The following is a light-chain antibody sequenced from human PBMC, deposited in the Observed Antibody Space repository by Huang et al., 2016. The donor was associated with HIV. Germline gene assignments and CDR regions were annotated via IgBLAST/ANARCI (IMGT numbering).Light chain of an antibody. Sequence: DIQMTQSPSSLSASVGDRVTITCRASQSINSYLNWYQQKPGKAPKLLIYAASRLQSGVPSRFSGSGSGTDFTLTISSLQPEDFATYYCQQSYSTLRYTFGQGTKLEIK. CDR1: QSINSY. CDR3: QQSYSTLRYT. V-gene: IGKV1-39*01. J-gene: IGKJ2*01. CDR2: AAS.